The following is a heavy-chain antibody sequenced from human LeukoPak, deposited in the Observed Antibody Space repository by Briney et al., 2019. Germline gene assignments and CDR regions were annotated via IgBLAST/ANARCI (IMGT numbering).Heavy chain of an antibody. CDR3: AKDQKDYYSGWSSDY. Sequence: PGGSLRLSCAASGFTFAIYAMSWVRQAPGKGLEWVPTISGSGLSTYYADSVKGRFTISRDNSENTLYLQMNSLRAEDTAVYYCAKDQKDYYSGWSSDYWGQGSLVAVSS. D-gene: IGHD6-19*01. J-gene: IGHJ4*02. V-gene: IGHV3-23*01. CDR2: ISGSGLST. CDR1: GFTFAIYA.